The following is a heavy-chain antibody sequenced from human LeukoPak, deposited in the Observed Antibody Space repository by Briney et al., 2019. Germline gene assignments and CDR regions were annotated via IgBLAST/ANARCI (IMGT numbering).Heavy chain of an antibody. Sequence: SETLSLTCTVSGGSISSYYWSWIRQLPGKGLEWIGYIYYSGSTNYNPSLKSRVTISVDTSKNQFSLKLSSVTAADTAVYYCARAPYDYVWGSYRQGSYFDYWGQGTLVTVSS. J-gene: IGHJ4*02. D-gene: IGHD3-16*02. CDR2: IYYSGST. CDR3: ARAPYDYVWGSYRQGSYFDY. CDR1: GGSISSYY. V-gene: IGHV4-59*01.